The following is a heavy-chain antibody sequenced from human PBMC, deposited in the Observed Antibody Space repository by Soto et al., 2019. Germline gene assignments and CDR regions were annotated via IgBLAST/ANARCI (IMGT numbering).Heavy chain of an antibody. D-gene: IGHD3-3*01. CDR1: GFTFSSYS. Sequence: ESGGGLVKPGGSLRLSCAASGFTFSSYSMNWVRQAPGKGLEWVSSISSSSSYIYYADSVKGRFTISRDNAKNSLYLQMNSLRAEDTAVYYCASGYDFWSGYSLYWGQGTLVTVSS. CDR2: ISSSSSYI. CDR3: ASGYDFWSGYSLY. J-gene: IGHJ4*02. V-gene: IGHV3-21*01.